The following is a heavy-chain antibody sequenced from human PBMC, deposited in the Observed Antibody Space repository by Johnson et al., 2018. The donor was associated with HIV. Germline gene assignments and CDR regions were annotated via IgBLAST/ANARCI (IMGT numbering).Heavy chain of an antibody. CDR1: GFTFSTYG. V-gene: IGHV3-20*04. CDR3: ARALLSASTIGAFDI. D-gene: IGHD5-24*01. CDR2: INWNGGST. J-gene: IGHJ3*02. Sequence: DVQLAESGGGVVQPGRSLRLSCAASGFTFSTYGMSWVRQAPGKGLEWVSGINWNGGSTGYADSVKGRFTISRDNAKNTLYLQMNSLRAEDTAVYYCARALLSASTIGAFDIWGQGTMVTVSS.